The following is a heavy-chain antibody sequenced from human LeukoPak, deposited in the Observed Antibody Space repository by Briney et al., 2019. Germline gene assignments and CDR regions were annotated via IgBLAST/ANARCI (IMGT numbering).Heavy chain of an antibody. CDR2: ISGSGGST. J-gene: IGHJ4*02. Sequence: PGGSLRLSCAASGFTFSSYAMSWVRQAPGKGLEWVSAISGSGGSTYYADSVEGRFTISRDNSKNTLYLQMNSLRAEDTAVYYCAIDRVGATTIDYWGQGTLVTVSS. V-gene: IGHV3-23*01. D-gene: IGHD1-26*01. CDR3: AIDRVGATTIDY. CDR1: GFTFSSYA.